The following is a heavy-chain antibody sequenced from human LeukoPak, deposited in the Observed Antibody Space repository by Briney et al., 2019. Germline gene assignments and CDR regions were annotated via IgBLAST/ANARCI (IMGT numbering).Heavy chain of an antibody. Sequence: GGSLRLSCAASGFTFSSYWMNWARQAPGKGLEWVASINHNGNVNYYVDSVKGRFTISRDNAKNSLYLQMNSLRAEDTAVYYCAREKGYGDYYFDYWGQGTLVTVSS. D-gene: IGHD4-17*01. CDR2: INHNGNVN. J-gene: IGHJ4*02. V-gene: IGHV3-7*01. CDR1: GFTFSSYW. CDR3: AREKGYGDYYFDY.